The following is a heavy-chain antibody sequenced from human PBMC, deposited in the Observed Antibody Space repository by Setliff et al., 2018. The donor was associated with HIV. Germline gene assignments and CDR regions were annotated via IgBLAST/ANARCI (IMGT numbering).Heavy chain of an antibody. J-gene: IGHJ4*02. CDR1: GFTFSSYS. V-gene: IGHV3-21*01. D-gene: IGHD5-12*01. CDR3: ARSRGYGGYDPSDY. Sequence: GGSLRLSCAASGFTFSSYSMNWVRQAPGKGLEWVSSISSSSSYISYADSVKGRFTISRVNAKNSLFLQMNSLRAEDTAVYYCARSRGYGGYDPSDYWGQGTLVTVSS. CDR2: ISSSSSYI.